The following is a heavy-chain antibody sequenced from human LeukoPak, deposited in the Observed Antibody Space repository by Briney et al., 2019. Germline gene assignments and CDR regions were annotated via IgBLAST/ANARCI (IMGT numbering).Heavy chain of an antibody. CDR1: GFTFDDYA. J-gene: IGHJ4*02. CDR3: AKDRGGPFDY. Sequence: SLRLSCAASGFTFDDYAMHWVRQAPGKGLEWVSGISWNSGSIGYADSVKGRFTISRDNAKNSLYLQMNSLRAEDTALYYCAKDRGGPFDYWGQETLVTVSS. V-gene: IGHV3-9*01. CDR2: ISWNSGSI.